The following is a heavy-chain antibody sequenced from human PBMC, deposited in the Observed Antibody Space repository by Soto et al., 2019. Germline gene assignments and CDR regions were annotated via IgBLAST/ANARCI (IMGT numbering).Heavy chain of an antibody. CDR2: IYYSGST. Sequence: SETLSLTCIVSGGSISNYYWSWIRQPPGKGLEWIGYIYYSGSTNYNPSLTSRVTISVDTSKNQFSLKLTSVTAADTAVYYCARDPAPWGKGTLVTVS. CDR1: GGSISNYY. V-gene: IGHV4-59*12. CDR3: ARDPAP. J-gene: IGHJ5*02.